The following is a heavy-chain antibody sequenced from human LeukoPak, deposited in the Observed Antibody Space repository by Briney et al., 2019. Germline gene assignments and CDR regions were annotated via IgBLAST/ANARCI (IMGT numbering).Heavy chain of an antibody. J-gene: IGHJ6*03. CDR1: GYTFTSYG. Sequence: ASVKVSCKASGYTFTSYGISWVRQAPGQGLEWMGWISAYNGNTNYARKLQGRVTMTTDTSTSTAYMELRSLRSDDTAVYYCARVGIAVAVSYHYMDVWGKGTTVTVSS. V-gene: IGHV1-18*01. CDR3: ARVGIAVAVSYHYMDV. CDR2: ISAYNGNT. D-gene: IGHD6-19*01.